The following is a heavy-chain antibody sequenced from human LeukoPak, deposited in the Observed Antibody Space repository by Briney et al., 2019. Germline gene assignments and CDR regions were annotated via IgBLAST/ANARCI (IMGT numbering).Heavy chain of an antibody. CDR2: ISGSGDYT. J-gene: IGHJ3*02. D-gene: IGHD3-10*01. CDR1: GFTFSSYW. V-gene: IGHV3-23*01. CDR3: AKDLTYYYGLGSSTNAFDI. Sequence: GGSLRLSCAASGFTFSSYWMHWVRQAPGKGLEWVSGISGSGDYTYYADSLKGRFTISRDNSKNTLYLQMNSLRAEDTALYYCAKDLTYYYGLGSSTNAFDIWGQGTMVTVSS.